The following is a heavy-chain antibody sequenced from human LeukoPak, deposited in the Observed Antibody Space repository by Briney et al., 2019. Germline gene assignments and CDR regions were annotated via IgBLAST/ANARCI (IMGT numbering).Heavy chain of an antibody. CDR3: AKDLGVRYFDWLIPGSDY. J-gene: IGHJ4*02. D-gene: IGHD3-9*01. CDR1: GFTFSSYG. V-gene: IGHV3-30*18. Sequence: PGGSLRLSCAASGFTFSSYGMHRVRQAPGKGLEWVAVISYDGSNKYYADSVKGRFTISRDNSKNTLYLQMNSLRAEDTAVYYCAKDLGVRYFDWLIPGSDYWGQGTLVTVSS. CDR2: ISYDGSNK.